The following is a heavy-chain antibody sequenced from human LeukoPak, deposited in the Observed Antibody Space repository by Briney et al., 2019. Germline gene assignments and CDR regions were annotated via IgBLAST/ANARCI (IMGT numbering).Heavy chain of an antibody. CDR3: ARQALWFFDH. J-gene: IGHJ4*02. CDR2: ISYGGST. Sequence: SETLSLTCTVSGGSISSNSNYWAWIRQPPGRGLEWIGSISYGGSTYYSPSLGSRVTISVDTSKNQFSLRLSSVTAADTAVYYCARQALWFFDHWGQGTLVTVSS. CDR1: GGSISSNSNY. V-gene: IGHV4-39*01. D-gene: IGHD2-21*01.